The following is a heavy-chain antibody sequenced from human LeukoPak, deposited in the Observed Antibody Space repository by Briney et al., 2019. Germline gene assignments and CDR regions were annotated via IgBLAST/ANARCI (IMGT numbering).Heavy chain of an antibody. Sequence: PGGTLRLSCAASGLTFSIYEMNWVRQAPGKGLEWVSSISSSSSYIYYVDSVQSRFTISRDNAKTSLYLQMKSLRAEDTAVYYCARGPPISGNFWRGKNHPPDYWGQGTLVTVSS. V-gene: IGHV3-21*01. CDR3: ARGPPISGNFWRGKNHPPDY. CDR2: ISSSSSYI. J-gene: IGHJ4*02. CDR1: GLTFSIYE. D-gene: IGHD3-3*01.